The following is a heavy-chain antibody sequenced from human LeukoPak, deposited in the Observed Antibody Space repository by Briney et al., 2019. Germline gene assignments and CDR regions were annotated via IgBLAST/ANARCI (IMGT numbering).Heavy chain of an antibody. J-gene: IGHJ1*01. CDR1: GLTFSSYA. D-gene: IGHD6-19*01. V-gene: IGHV3-23*01. Sequence: GGSLRLSCAASGLTFSSYAMSWVRQAPGKGVEWVSSVNGCGYSAYYADSVKGRFTISRDNSKDTLFLQMSTLRVEDTAVYYCAKVVSYSSGWFFHHWGQGTLVTVSS. CDR2: VNGCGYSA. CDR3: AKVVSYSSGWFFHH.